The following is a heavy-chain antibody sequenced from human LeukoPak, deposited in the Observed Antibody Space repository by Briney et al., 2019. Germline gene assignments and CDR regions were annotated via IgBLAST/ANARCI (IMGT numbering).Heavy chain of an antibody. CDR2: MYTSGIT. D-gene: IGHD2-21*02. J-gene: IGHJ3*02. Sequence: SETLSLTCTVSGGSISSYSWSWIRQPAGKGLEWIGHMYTSGITNYNPSLKSRVTMSVDTSKKQFSLKLSSVTAADTAVYYCARRDANTAAAFDIWGQGTMLTVSS. V-gene: IGHV4-4*07. CDR3: ARRDANTAAAFDI. CDR1: GGSISSYS.